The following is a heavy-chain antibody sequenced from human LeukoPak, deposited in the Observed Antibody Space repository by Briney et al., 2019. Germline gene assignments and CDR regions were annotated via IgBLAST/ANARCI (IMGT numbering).Heavy chain of an antibody. CDR1: GGSISSYY. V-gene: IGHV4-59*01. J-gene: IGHJ2*01. CDR2: IYYSGST. Sequence: SETLSLTCTASGGSISSYYWSWIRQPPGKGLEWIGYIYYSGSTNYNPSLKSRVTISVDTSKNQFSLKLSSVTAADTAVYYCARADYYDSSITQGYFDLWGRGTLVTVSS. CDR3: ARADYYDSSITQGYFDL. D-gene: IGHD3-22*01.